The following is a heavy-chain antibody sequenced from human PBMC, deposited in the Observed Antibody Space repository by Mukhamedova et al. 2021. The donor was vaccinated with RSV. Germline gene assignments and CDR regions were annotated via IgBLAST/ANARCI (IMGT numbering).Heavy chain of an antibody. D-gene: IGHD3-22*01. V-gene: IGHV1-18*01. J-gene: IGHJ6*02. CDR3: ARRGYYGGYYYGMDV. CDR2: ISAYNGNT. Sequence: SWVRLAPGQGLEWMGWISAYNGNTNYAQKLQGRVTMTTDTSTSTAYMELRSLRSDDTAVYYCARRGYYGGYYYGMDVWGQGTTVTV.